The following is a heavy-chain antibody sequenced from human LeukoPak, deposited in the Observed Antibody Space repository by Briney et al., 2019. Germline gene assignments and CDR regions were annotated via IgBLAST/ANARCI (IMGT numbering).Heavy chain of an antibody. J-gene: IGHJ3*02. CDR3: ARGWDSSGYFDAFDI. Sequence: ASVKVSCKASGYTFTSYAMNWVRQAPGQGLEGMGWINTNTGNPTYAQGFTGRFVFSLDTSVSTAYLQISSLKAEDTAVYYCARGWDSSGYFDAFDIWGQGTMVTVSS. V-gene: IGHV7-4-1*02. CDR1: GYTFTSYA. D-gene: IGHD3-22*01. CDR2: INTNTGNP.